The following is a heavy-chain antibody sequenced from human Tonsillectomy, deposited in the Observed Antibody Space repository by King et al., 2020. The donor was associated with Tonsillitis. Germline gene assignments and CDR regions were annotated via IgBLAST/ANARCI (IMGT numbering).Heavy chain of an antibody. CDR3: AREDSIATAFAF. CDR2: INGDGSTT. CDR1: GFSFRSYW. J-gene: IGHJ3*01. V-gene: IGHV3-74*01. D-gene: IGHD3-3*02. Sequence: VQLVESGGGLVQPGGSLRLSCSASGFSFRSYWMHWVRQAPGKGLVLVSRINGDGSTTSYAGSVKGRFTISRDNAKNTLDLEMSSLRGEDGALYYCAREDSIATAFAFWGQGTMVTVSS.